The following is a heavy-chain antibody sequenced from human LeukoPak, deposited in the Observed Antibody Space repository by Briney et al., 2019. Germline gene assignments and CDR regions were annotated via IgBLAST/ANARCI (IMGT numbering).Heavy chain of an antibody. V-gene: IGHV3-21*01. D-gene: IGHD3-10*01. J-gene: IGHJ4*02. Sequence: RSGGSLRLSCATSTFTFSSYTMNWVRQAPGKGLEWVSSISPSGNSKYHADSVKGRFTISRDNAKNSLYMQMSSLRAEDTGVYYCVRDFLGESGAGGYWGQGTLVTVSS. CDR1: TFTFSSYT. CDR2: ISPSGNSK. CDR3: VRDFLGESGAGGY.